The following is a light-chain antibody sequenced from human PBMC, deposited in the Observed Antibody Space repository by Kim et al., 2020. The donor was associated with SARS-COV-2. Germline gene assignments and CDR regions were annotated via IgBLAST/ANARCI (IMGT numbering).Light chain of an antibody. V-gene: IGLV3-1*01. CDR1: NMGDKY. CDR3: QAWDSSSWV. Sequence: VSPGQTASITCSGDNMGDKYACWYQQKPGQSPVLVIYQDSTRPSGIPERFSGSNSGNTATLTISGTQAMDEADYYCQAWDSSSWVFGGGTQLTVL. J-gene: IGLJ3*02. CDR2: QDS.